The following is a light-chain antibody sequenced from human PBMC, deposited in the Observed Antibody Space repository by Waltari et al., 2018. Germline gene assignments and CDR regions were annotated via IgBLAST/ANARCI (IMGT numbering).Light chain of an antibody. CDR3: QQRSSWPLT. J-gene: IGKJ4*01. CDR1: QSVETF. V-gene: IGKV3-11*01. Sequence: EVVLTQSPATLSLSPGERASLSCRASQSVETFRAWYQQKPGQAPRLLIYEASNRASGIPIRFRGSGSGTDFTLAISSLEPEDFAIYSGQQRSSWPLTLGGGTKVEIK. CDR2: EAS.